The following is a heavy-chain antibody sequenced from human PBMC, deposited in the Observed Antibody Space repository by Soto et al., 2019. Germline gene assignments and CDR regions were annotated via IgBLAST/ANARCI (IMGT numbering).Heavy chain of an antibody. CDR2: ISYDGSNK. CDR3: AKSPHSGDIHSSGWYDS. V-gene: IGHV3-30*18. Sequence: QVQLVESGGGVVQPGGSLRLSCAASGFTFSDYAMHWVRQAPGKGLEWVAVISYDGSNKYCADSVQGRFTISRDNYKNTGYLQLTSLRHEDTAMYYSAKSPHSGDIHSSGWYDSWGQGNLVT. D-gene: IGHD6-19*01. CDR1: GFTFSDYA. J-gene: IGHJ5*01.